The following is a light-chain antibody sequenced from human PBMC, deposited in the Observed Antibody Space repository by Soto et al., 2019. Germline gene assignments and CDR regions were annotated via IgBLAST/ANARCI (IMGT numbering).Light chain of an antibody. Sequence: QLVLTQSPSASASLGASVKLTCTLSSGHSSYAIAWHQQQPEKGPRYLMKLNSDGSHSKGDGIPDRFSGSSSGAERYLTISSLQSEDEADYYCQTWGTGILVFGGGTKLPVL. CDR3: QTWGTGILV. J-gene: IGLJ2*01. CDR2: LNSDGSH. CDR1: SGHSSYA. V-gene: IGLV4-69*01.